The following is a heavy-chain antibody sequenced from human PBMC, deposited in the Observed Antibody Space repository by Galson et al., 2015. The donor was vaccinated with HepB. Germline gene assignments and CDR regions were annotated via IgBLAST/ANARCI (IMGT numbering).Heavy chain of an antibody. CDR3: ARTLGREQQLVRPLDY. CDR2: IWYDGSNK. J-gene: IGHJ4*02. D-gene: IGHD6-13*01. CDR1: GFTFSSYG. Sequence: SLRLSCAASGFTFSSYGMHWVRQAPGKGLEWVAVIWYDGSNKYYADSVKGRFTISRDNSKNTLYLQMNSLRAEDTAVYYCARTLGREQQLVRPLDYWGQGTLVTVSS. V-gene: IGHV3-33*08.